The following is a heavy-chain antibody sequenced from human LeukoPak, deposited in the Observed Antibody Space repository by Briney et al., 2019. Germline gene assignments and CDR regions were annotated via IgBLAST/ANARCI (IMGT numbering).Heavy chain of an antibody. CDR2: IYYSGST. Sequence: TSETLSLTCTVSGGSISSSSYYWGWIRQPPGKGLEWIGNIYYSGSTYYNPSLKSRVTISVDTSKNQFSLRLSSVTAADTAVYYCARTPSGGIWDFDSWGQGTLVTVSS. J-gene: IGHJ4*02. V-gene: IGHV4-39*07. D-gene: IGHD2-15*01. CDR1: GGSISSSSYY. CDR3: ARTPSGGIWDFDS.